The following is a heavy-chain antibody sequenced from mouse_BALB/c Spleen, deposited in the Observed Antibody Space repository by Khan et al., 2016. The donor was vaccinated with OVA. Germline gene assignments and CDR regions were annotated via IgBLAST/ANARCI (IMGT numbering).Heavy chain of an antibody. D-gene: IGHD1-1*01. CDR3: ARSNYYGNGLYAMDY. Sequence: DLVKPGASVKLSCKASGYTFTSYWINWIKQRPGQGLEWVGHICPGSGNPYHNEILKGKASLTVDTSSSTVYIQHSSQSSEHSAVYFCARSNYYGNGLYAMDYWGQGNSVTVSS. J-gene: IGHJ4*01. CDR1: GYTFTSYW. CDR2: ICPGSGNP. V-gene: IGHV1S41*01.